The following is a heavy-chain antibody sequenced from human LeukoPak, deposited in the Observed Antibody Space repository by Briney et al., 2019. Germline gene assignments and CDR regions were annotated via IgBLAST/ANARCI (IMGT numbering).Heavy chain of an antibody. V-gene: IGHV3-21*01. CDR2: ISSSSSYI. J-gene: IGHJ5*02. D-gene: IGHD4-17*01. CDR1: GFTFSSYA. CDR3: ARAYGDFNWFDP. Sequence: PGGSLRLSCAASGFTFSSYAMSWVRQAPGKGLEWVSSISSSSSYIYYADSVKGRFTISRDNAKNSLYLQMNSLRAEDTAVYYCARAYGDFNWFDPWGQGTLVTVSS.